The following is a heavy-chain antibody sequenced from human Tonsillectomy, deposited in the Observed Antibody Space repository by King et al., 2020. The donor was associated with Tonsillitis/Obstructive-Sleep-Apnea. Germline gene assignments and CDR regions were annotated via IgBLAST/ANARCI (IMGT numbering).Heavy chain of an antibody. J-gene: IGHJ3*02. CDR2: IDYRGST. V-gene: IGHV4-39*01. CDR3: ARQLGRWVRAFDI. Sequence: QLQESGPGLVKPSETLSLTCTVSGGAVSSGDYHWGWIRQPPGKGLEWIGSIDYRGSTSYNPSLKSRDTISVDTSKNQFSLKVYSMTAADTAVYYCARQLGRWVRAFDIWGQGTLVTVSS. D-gene: IGHD3-10*01. CDR1: GGAVSSGDYH.